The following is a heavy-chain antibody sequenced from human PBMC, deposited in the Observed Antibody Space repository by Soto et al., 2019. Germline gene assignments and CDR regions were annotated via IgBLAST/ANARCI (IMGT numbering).Heavy chain of an antibody. D-gene: IGHD2-15*01. CDR3: ARDLSGPADY. CDR1: GFTFSRYW. Sequence: EVQLVESGGGLVQPGGSLRLSCVDSGFTFSRYWMHWVRQAPGKGLVWVSRMNEDGRTTTYADSVKGRFTISRDNAKNTLYLQMNSLRAEDTAVYYCARDLSGPADYWGQGTLVTVSS. J-gene: IGHJ4*02. CDR2: MNEDGRTT. V-gene: IGHV3-74*01.